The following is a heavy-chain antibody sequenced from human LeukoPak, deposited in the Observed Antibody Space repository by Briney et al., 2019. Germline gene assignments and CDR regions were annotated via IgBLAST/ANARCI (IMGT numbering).Heavy chain of an antibody. D-gene: IGHD6-19*01. CDR2: ISPDGNYI. CDR3: VSQRDHRVAVAGSFDN. J-gene: IGHJ4*02. CDR1: GFTFSNFA. V-gene: IGHV3-23*01. Sequence: GGSLGLSCAASGFTFSNFAMSWVRQTPGTGLAWLSAISPDGNYIYYADSVKGRFTTSRDNSKNTLYLQMTSLRVEDTAVYFCVSQRDHRVAVAGSFDNWGQGTLISVSP.